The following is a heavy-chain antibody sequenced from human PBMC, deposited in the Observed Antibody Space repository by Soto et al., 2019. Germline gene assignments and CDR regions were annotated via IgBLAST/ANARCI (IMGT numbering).Heavy chain of an antibody. V-gene: IGHV4-30-4*01. CDR3: ARERMRDFWSGYRSGMGDNWFDP. D-gene: IGHD3-3*01. CDR1: GGSISSGDYY. J-gene: IGHJ5*02. Sequence: NPSETLSLTCTVSGGSISSGDYYWSWIRQPPGKGLEWIGYIYYSGSTYYNPSLKSRVTISVDTSKNQFSLKLSSVTAADTAVYYCARERMRDFWSGYRSGMGDNWFDPWGQGTLVTVSS. CDR2: IYYSGST.